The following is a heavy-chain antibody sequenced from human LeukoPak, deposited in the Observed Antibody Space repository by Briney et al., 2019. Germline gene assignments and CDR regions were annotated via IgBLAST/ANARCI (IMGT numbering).Heavy chain of an antibody. Sequence: PGGSLRLSCVVSGVDFSRAAMYWVRQAPGKGLEWVGVISKDGSITAYADPVKGRFTMSRDNSKNTLYLQMNSLRPEDSTVYYCVREPYDMWGQRTMVTVSP. CDR2: ISKDGSIT. CDR3: VREPYDM. V-gene: IGHV3-30*04. J-gene: IGHJ3*02. CDR1: GVDFSRAA.